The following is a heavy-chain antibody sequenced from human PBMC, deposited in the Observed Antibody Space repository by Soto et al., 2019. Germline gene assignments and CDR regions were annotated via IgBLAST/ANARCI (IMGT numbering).Heavy chain of an antibody. Sequence: QLQLQESGPGLVKPSETLSLTCTVSGGSISSSSYYWGWIRQPPGKGLEWIGSIYYSGSTYYNPSLTSRVTISVDTSKNQFALKLSSVTAADTAGYYCARLNRHYSSGWYHFDYWGQGTLVTVSS. J-gene: IGHJ4*02. CDR3: ARLNRHYSSGWYHFDY. V-gene: IGHV4-39*01. CDR1: GGSISSSSYY. CDR2: IYYSGST. D-gene: IGHD6-19*01.